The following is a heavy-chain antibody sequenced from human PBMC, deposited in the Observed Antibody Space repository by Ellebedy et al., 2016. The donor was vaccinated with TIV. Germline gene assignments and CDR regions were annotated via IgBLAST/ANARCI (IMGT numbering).Heavy chain of an antibody. D-gene: IGHD2-8*01. V-gene: IGHV1-2*02. CDR2: ITTYNGDT. J-gene: IGHJ4*02. CDR1: GYTFTDYY. CDR3: ARGMALYYFDH. Sequence: AASVKVSCKASGYTFTDYYIHWVRQAPGQGPEWMGRITTYNGDTKYAQKFRGRVTMTTDTATSTAYMELKSLKSDDTAVYFCARGMALYYFDHWGQGTLVTVSS.